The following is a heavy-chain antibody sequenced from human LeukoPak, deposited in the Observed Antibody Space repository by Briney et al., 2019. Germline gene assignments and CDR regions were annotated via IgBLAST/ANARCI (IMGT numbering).Heavy chain of an antibody. CDR2: IKQDGSET. CDR3: ARDFWGAYRVDFDF. D-gene: IGHD3-3*01. CDR1: GFTFSNYW. Sequence: GSLRLSCAASGFTFSNYWMSWVRRAPGKGLEWVANIKQDGSETYYVDSVRGRFTISRDNARNSLYLQMNSLRGEDTAIYYCARDFWGAYRVDFDFWGQGALVTVSS. J-gene: IGHJ4*02. V-gene: IGHV3-7*01.